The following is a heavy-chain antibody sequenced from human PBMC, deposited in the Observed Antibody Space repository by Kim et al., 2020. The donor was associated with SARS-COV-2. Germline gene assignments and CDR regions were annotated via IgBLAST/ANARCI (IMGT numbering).Heavy chain of an antibody. Sequence: GGSLRLSCAASGFTLSGSTVHWVRQSSGKGLEWVGRIRSKANSYATAYAASVKNRFTISRDDSKNTAYLQMNSLKTEDTAVYYCARVNPIAGGWYDAFD. D-gene: IGHD6-19*01. J-gene: IGHJ3*02. CDR2: IRSKANSYAT. V-gene: IGHV3-73*01. CDR1: GFTLSGST. CDR3: ARVNPIAGGWYDAFD.